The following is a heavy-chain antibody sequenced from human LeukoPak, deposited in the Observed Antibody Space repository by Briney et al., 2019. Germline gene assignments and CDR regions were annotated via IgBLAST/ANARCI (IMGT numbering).Heavy chain of an antibody. CDR2: ISASETSI. D-gene: IGHD6-19*01. J-gene: IGHJ4*02. V-gene: IGHV3-48*03. CDR1: GFTFSLYN. Sequence: GGSLRLSCAASGFTFSLYNMNWVRQATGKGLEWVSQISASETSIKYADSVRGRFTISRDNVKNSVYLQMNSLRAEDTAIYYCVRDNLENQWLERSYWGQGTLVTVSS. CDR3: VRDNLENQWLERSY.